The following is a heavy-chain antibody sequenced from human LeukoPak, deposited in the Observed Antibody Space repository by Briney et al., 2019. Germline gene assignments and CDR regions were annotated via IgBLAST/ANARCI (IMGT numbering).Heavy chain of an antibody. CDR1: GGSISSYY. CDR2: IYYSGST. V-gene: IGHV4-59*08. CDR3: ARNYDSSGYYPTYFDY. D-gene: IGHD3-22*01. Sequence: SETLSLTCTVSGGSISSYYWSWIRQPPGKGLEWIGYIYYSGSTNYNPSLKGRVTISVDTSKNQFSLKLSSVTAAATAVYYCARNYDSSGYYPTYFDYWGQGTLVTVSS. J-gene: IGHJ4*02.